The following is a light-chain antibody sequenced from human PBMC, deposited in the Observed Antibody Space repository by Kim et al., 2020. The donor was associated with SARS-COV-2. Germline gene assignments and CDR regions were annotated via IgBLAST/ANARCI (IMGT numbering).Light chain of an antibody. CDR2: DVS. J-gene: IGLJ2*01. CDR1: SRDVGGYNY. CDR3: SSYTSSSTLVV. Sequence: QSTTISCTGTSRDVGGYNYVAWYQQHPGKDPKLMIYDVSNRPSGVSTRFSGSKSGNTASLTISGLQAEEEADYYCSSYTSSSTLVVFGGGTQLTVL. V-gene: IGLV2-14*03.